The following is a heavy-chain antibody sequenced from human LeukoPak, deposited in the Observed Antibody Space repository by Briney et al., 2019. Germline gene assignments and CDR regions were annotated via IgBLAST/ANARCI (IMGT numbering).Heavy chain of an antibody. Sequence: GSVKVSCKASGYTFTGYYMHWVRQAPGQGLEWMGWINPNSGGTNYAQKFQGRVTMTRDTSISTAYMELSRLRSDDTAVYYCATNILVRDIINWFDPWGQGTLVTVSS. J-gene: IGHJ5*02. D-gene: IGHD3-10*01. CDR2: INPNSGGT. CDR1: GYTFTGYY. V-gene: IGHV1-2*02. CDR3: ATNILVRDIINWFDP.